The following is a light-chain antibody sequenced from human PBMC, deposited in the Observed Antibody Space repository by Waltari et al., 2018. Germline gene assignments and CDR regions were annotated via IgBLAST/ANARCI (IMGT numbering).Light chain of an antibody. V-gene: IGKV3-15*01. J-gene: IGKJ5*01. CDR3: QQYNRWPPIT. CDR1: LSIADN. CDR2: GAS. Sequence: VMTQSPATLSVSPGERATLSCRASLSIADNLAWYQQKRGQAPRLLIYGASTRATGIPARFTGRGSGTDFTLTISSLQSEDSVVYYCQQYNRWPPITFGQGTRLEI.